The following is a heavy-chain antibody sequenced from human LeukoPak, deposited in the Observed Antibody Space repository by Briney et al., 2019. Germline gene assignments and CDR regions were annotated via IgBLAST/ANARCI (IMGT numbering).Heavy chain of an antibody. CDR1: GGTFSSYA. V-gene: IGHV1-69*05. CDR3: ARPKDYGDYWHFDY. Sequence: ASVKVSCKASGGTFSSYAISWVRQAPGQGLEWMGGIIPIFGTANYAQKFQGRVTMTRDMSTSTVYMELSSLRSEDTAVYYCARPKDYGDYWHFDYWGQGTLVTVSS. D-gene: IGHD4-17*01. CDR2: IIPIFGTA. J-gene: IGHJ4*02.